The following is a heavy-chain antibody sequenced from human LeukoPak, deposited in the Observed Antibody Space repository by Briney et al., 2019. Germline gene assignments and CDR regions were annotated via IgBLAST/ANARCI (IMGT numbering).Heavy chain of an antibody. CDR3: ARDITMVWGVSYLYYYYYYGMDV. D-gene: IGHD3-10*01. Sequence: GGSLRLSCAASGFTFSSYGIHWVRQAPGKGLEWVAVIWYDGSNKYYADSVKGRFTISRDNSKNTLYLQMNSLRAEDTAVYYCARDITMVWGVSYLYYYYYYGMDVWGQGTTVTVSS. CDR2: IWYDGSNK. CDR1: GFTFSSYG. V-gene: IGHV3-33*01. J-gene: IGHJ6*02.